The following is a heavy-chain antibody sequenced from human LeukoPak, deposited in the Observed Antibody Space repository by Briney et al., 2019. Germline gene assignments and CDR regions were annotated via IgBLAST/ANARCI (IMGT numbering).Heavy chain of an antibody. CDR2: IYSGGST. Sequence: PGGSLRLSCAASGLIVSSNHMNWVRQAPGKGLEWVSVIYSGGSTYYTDSVKGRFTISRDNSKNTLYLQMNSLRVEDTAVYYCAGGIAVAGLDYWGQGTLVTVSS. D-gene: IGHD6-19*01. CDR1: GLIVSSNH. V-gene: IGHV3-53*01. J-gene: IGHJ4*02. CDR3: AGGIAVAGLDY.